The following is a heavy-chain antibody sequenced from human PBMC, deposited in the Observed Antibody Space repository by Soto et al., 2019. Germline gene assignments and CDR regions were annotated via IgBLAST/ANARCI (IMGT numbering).Heavy chain of an antibody. CDR1: GFTVSSYY. CDR3: AREDTDYYYGMDV. Sequence: EVQLVETGGGLIQPGGSLRLSCAASGFTVSSYYMSWVRQAPGKGLEWVSVIYSGGSTYYADSVKGRFTISRDNSKNTLYLQMNSLRAEDTAVYYCAREDTDYYYGMDVWGQGTTVTVSS. D-gene: IGHD5-18*01. V-gene: IGHV3-53*02. CDR2: IYSGGST. J-gene: IGHJ6*02.